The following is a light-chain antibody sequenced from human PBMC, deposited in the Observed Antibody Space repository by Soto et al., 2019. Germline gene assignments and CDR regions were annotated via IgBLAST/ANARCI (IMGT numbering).Light chain of an antibody. CDR2: GAS. J-gene: IGKJ1*01. CDR3: QKYATSPRT. V-gene: IGKV3-20*01. Sequence: VLTQSPGTLSSSPGERATLSCRASQSVTSDYLAWYQQKPGQAPRLIIHGASYRASGIPDRFSGSGSGTDFTLTISGLEPEDFAVYYCQKYATSPRTFGPGTKVEIK. CDR1: QSVTSDY.